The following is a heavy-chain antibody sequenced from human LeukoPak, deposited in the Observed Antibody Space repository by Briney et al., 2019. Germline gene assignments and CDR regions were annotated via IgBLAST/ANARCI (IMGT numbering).Heavy chain of an antibody. CDR1: GFTFSSYQ. V-gene: IGHV3-48*03. CDR2: ISNSGSTI. J-gene: IGHJ6*03. D-gene: IGHD3-10*01. Sequence: GGSLRLSCAASGFTFSSYQMHWVRHAPGKGLEGVSYISNSGSTIYYAYSVKGRFTISRDNAKNSLYLQMNRLGAEDTAVYYCASGEFHFYCYMDVWGKGTTVTISS. CDR3: ASGEFHFYCYMDV.